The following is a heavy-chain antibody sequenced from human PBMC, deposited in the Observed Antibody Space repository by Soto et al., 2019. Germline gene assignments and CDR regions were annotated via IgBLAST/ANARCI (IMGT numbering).Heavy chain of an antibody. V-gene: IGHV1-69*01. D-gene: IGHD3-16*01. J-gene: IGHJ6*02. CDR1: RDTFNKYA. CDR2: IIPIFSSR. CDR3: ARGETYLGV. Sequence: VQLVQSGAEVKKPGSSVKVSCKTSRDTFNKYAFNWVRQAPGQGLEWMGWIIPIFSSRNYAEKFQGRVTITADDSTSTAYMELRSLRFEDTAVYYCARGETYLGVWGQGTTVTVSS.